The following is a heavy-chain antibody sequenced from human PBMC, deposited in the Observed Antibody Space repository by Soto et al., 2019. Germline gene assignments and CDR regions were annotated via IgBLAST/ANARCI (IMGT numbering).Heavy chain of an antibody. CDR1: GFTFGDYA. J-gene: IGHJ5*02. CDR2: IRSKAYGGTT. CDR3: TRELIHDYGDSRWFDP. Sequence: GGSLRLSCTASGFTFGDYAMSWFRQAPGKGLEWVGFIRSKAYGGTTEYAASVKGRFTISRDDSKSIAYLQMNSLKTEDTAVYYCTRELIHDYGDSRWFDPWGQGTLVTVSS. D-gene: IGHD4-17*01. V-gene: IGHV3-49*03.